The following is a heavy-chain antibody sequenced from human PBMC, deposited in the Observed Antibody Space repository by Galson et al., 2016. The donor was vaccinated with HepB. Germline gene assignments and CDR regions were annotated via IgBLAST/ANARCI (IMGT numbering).Heavy chain of an antibody. CDR1: GHSFSSYG. Sequence: SVKVSCKASGHSFSSYGIGWVRQAPGKGLEWMGWINPNDDNTNYAQNPQGRVTMTKDTSTNTVLMGLRSLGSDDTAVYYCALDRSGGSAQFDYWGQGTLVTVSS. CDR2: INPNDDNT. J-gene: IGHJ4*02. V-gene: IGHV1-18*04. CDR3: ALDRSGGSAQFDY. D-gene: IGHD6-19*01.